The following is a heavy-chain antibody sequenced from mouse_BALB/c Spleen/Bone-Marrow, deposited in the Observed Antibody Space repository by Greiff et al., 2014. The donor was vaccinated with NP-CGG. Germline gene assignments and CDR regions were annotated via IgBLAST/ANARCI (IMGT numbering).Heavy chain of an antibody. D-gene: IGHD2-10*02. V-gene: IGHV2-6*02. CDR2: IWSDGNT. CDR3: APNPYGNYAMDY. J-gene: IGHJ4*01. Sequence: VQLQQSGPGLVSPSQILSITCTVSGFSLTNYGVHWVRQPPGKGLEWLVVIWSDGNTTYNSALKSRLSISNDNSKSQVFLKMNSLHTDDTAMYYCAPNPYGNYAMDYWGQGTPDTVAS. CDR1: GFSLTNYG.